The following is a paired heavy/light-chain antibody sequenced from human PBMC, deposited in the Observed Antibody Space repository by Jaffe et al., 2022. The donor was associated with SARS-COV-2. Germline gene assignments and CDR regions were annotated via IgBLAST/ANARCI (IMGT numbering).Light chain of an antibody. V-gene: IGLV3-19*01. CDR3: HSRDSSATYRV. Sequence: SSELTQGPGVSVALGQTVRITCQGDSLRKYYVSWYQQKPGQAPVLVMYGKNFRPSGIPERFSGSVSGSTASLTITGAQAEDEADYYCHSRDSSATYRVFGRGTRLTVL. CDR2: GKN. J-gene: IGLJ3*02. CDR1: SLRKYY.
Heavy chain of an antibody. CDR2: ISHGGSP. J-gene: IGHJ6*02. D-gene: IGHD4-4*01. V-gene: IGHV4-4*02. CDR1: GDSITSDYY. CDR3: ARAGRNSYGMDV. Sequence: QVQLHESGPALVKPSETLSLTCDVSGDSITSDYYWTWVRQPPGEGLQWIGEISHGGSPTYNPSLKSRLSISVDASKNQFSLSLTSVIAGDRAVYYCARAGRNSYGMDVWGQGTTVIVYS.